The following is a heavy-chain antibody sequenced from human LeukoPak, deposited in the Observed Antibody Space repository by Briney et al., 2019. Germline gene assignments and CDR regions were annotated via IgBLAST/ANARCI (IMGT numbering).Heavy chain of an antibody. V-gene: IGHV3-48*02. CDR2: ISSSSSTI. CDR3: ARGYCSGGRCYWIDY. Sequence: GGSLRLSCAASGFTFSSYSMNWVRQAPGKGLEWVSYISSSSSTIYYADSVKGRFTISRDNAKNSLYLQMNSLRDEDTAVYYCARGYCSGGRCYWIDYWGQGTLVTVSS. D-gene: IGHD2-15*01. CDR1: GFTFSSYS. J-gene: IGHJ4*02.